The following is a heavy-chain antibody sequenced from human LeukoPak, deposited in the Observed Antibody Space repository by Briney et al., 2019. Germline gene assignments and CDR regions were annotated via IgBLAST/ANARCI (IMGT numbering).Heavy chain of an antibody. CDR2: ISSSGSTI. CDR3: ARDYHDYSNPDYMDV. J-gene: IGHJ6*03. CDR1: GFTFSDYY. D-gene: IGHD4-11*01. V-gene: IGHV3-11*01. Sequence: GGSLRLSCAASGFTFSDYYMSWIRQAPGKGLEWVSYISSSGSTIYYADSVKGRFTISRDSAKNSLYLQMNSLRAEDTAVYYCARDYHDYSNPDYMDVWGKGTTVTVSS.